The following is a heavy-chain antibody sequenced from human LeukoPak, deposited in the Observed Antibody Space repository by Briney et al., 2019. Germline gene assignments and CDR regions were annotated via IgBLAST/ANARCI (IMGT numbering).Heavy chain of an antibody. Sequence: PGGSLRLSCAASGFSLSSYWMTWVRQAPGKGLEWVANIKQDGSEKNYVDSVKRRFTISRDNSKNTLYLQMNSLRAEDTAVYYCAKDWASTTYSSGWYEWFDYWGQGTLVTVSS. CDR3: AKDWASTTYSSGWYEWFDY. CDR2: IKQDGSEK. D-gene: IGHD6-19*01. J-gene: IGHJ4*02. CDR1: GFSLSSYW. V-gene: IGHV3-7*01.